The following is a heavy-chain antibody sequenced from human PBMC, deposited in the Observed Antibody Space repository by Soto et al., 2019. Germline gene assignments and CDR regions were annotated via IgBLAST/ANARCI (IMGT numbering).Heavy chain of an antibody. CDR1: GFTFSSYS. CDR3: ARDRRDGYNFDY. Sequence: EVQLVESGGGLVKPGGSLRLSCAASGFTFSSYSMNWVRQAPGKGLEWVSSISSSSSYLYYADSVKGRFTISRDNAKNSLYRQMTTLMAEYTAVDYCARDRRDGYNFDYWGQGTLVTVSS. CDR2: ISSSSSYL. V-gene: IGHV3-21*01. D-gene: IGHD5-12*01. J-gene: IGHJ4*02.